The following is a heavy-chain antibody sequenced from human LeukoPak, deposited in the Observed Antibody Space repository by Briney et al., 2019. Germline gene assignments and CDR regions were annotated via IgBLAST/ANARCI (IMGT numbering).Heavy chain of an antibody. CDR3: ARETEMANLDY. V-gene: IGHV3-33*01. CDR1: GFTFSSYG. Sequence: GGSLRLSCAASGFTFSSYGMHWVRQAPGKGLEWVAVIWYDGSNKYYGDSVKGRFTISRDNSKNTLYLQMNSLRAEDTAVYYCARETEMANLDYWGQGTLVTVSS. CDR2: IWYDGSNK. J-gene: IGHJ4*02. D-gene: IGHD5-24*01.